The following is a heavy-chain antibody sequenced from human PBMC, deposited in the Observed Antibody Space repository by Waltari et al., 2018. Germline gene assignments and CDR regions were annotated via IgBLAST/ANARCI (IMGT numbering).Heavy chain of an antibody. V-gene: IGHV3-23*04. D-gene: IGHD3-22*01. CDR1: GFTFSSYA. Sequence: EVQLVESGGGLVQPGGSLRLSCAASGFTFSSYAMSWVRRAPGKGLEWVSAISGSGGSKDYADSVKGRFTISRENSKNTLYLQMNSLRAEDTAVYYCAKITRNDSSGFQHWGQGTLVTVSS. CDR3: AKITRNDSSGFQH. J-gene: IGHJ1*01. CDR2: ISGSGGSK.